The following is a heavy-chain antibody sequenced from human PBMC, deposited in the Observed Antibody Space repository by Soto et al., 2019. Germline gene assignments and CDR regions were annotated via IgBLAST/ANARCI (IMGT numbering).Heavy chain of an antibody. CDR1: GFSLTTTGVG. Sequence: QITLRESGPSLVKPTETLTLTCTFSGFSLTTTGVGVGWIRQPPGKALEWLAVVFWDGGERYSPSLKSRVTITKDTSKDQVVLTMTNMDPADTATYYCTQVYGSGSWGWNFHSWGQGTLVTVSS. CDR2: VFWDGGE. V-gene: IGHV2-5*02. J-gene: IGHJ4*02. CDR3: TQVYGSGSWGWNFHS. D-gene: IGHD1-26*01.